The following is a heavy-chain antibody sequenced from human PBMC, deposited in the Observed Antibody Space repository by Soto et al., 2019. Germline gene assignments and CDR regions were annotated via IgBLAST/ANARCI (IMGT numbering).Heavy chain of an antibody. D-gene: IGHD6-6*01. CDR1: GYSFTSYW. J-gene: IGHJ4*02. CDR3: ATQTAYSSSTPYFDN. CDR2: IFPGDSDT. V-gene: IGHV5-51*01. Sequence: GDSLKTSCKRSGYSFTSYWIGWVRRMPGKGLEWMGIIFPGDSDTRSRPSFQAEVTISAAKSISTAYLQWSSLKASATALYYCATQTAYSSSTPYFDNWGAGALVTASP.